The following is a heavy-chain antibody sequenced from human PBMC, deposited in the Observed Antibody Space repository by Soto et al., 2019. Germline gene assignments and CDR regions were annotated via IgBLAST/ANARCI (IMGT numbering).Heavy chain of an antibody. CDR2: ISSSGGST. V-gene: IGHV3-23*01. D-gene: IGHD2-21*01. CDR1: GFTFSSYT. CDR3: AKGGGEC. J-gene: IGHJ4*02. Sequence: EVQLLESGGGLVQPGGSLRLSCAASGFTFSSYTMSWVRQGPGKGLEWVSGISSSGGSTVYADSVKGRFTISRDNFKNTLYLQMQSLRAADTGVYYCAKGGGECWGQGTQVTVSS.